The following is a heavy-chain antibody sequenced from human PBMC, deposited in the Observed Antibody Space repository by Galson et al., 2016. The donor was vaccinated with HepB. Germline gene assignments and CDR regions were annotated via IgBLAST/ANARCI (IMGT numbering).Heavy chain of an antibody. D-gene: IGHD5-24*01. CDR2: ISNDGSNK. CDR1: GITFTRYG. CDR3: AKVVVEMATFFLLDY. Sequence: SLRLSCAASGITFTRYGMHWVRQAPGKGLEWVAVISNDGSNKYYADSVKGRFTISRDNSENMLYLQMNRLRAEDTAVYYCAKVVVEMATFFLLDYWGQGALVTVSS. V-gene: IGHV3-30*18. J-gene: IGHJ4*02.